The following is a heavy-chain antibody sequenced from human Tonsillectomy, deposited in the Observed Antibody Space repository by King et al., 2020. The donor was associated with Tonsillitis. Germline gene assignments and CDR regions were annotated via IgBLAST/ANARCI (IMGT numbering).Heavy chain of an antibody. CDR2: IKQGGSEK. V-gene: IGHV3-7*04. CDR1: GFIFSSYL. CDR3: ARLDSFGYYSYYYYMDV. Sequence: VQLVESGGGLVQPGGSLRLSCGASGFIFSSYLKRWGRQAPGKGVEGVANIKQGGSEKYYVDSVKGRFTISRDNAKNSLYLQMNSLRAEDTAVYYCARLDSFGYYSYYYYMDVWGKGTTVTVSS. J-gene: IGHJ6*03. D-gene: IGHD3-22*01.